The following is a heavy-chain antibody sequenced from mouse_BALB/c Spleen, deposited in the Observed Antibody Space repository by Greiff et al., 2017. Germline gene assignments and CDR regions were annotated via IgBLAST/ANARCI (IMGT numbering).Heavy chain of an antibody. Sequence: LQQPGSELVRPGASVKLSCKASGYTFTSYWMHWVKQRPGQGLEWIGNIYPGSGSTNYDEKFKSKATLTVDTSSSTAYMQLSSLTSEDSAVYYCTYGSSAWFADWGQGTLVTVSA. V-gene: IGHV1S22*01. J-gene: IGHJ3*01. CDR1: GYTFTSYW. CDR2: IYPGSGST. D-gene: IGHD1-1*01. CDR3: TYGSSAWFAD.